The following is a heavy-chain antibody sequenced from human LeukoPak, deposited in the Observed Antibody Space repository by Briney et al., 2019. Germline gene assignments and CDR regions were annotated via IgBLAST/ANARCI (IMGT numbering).Heavy chain of an antibody. D-gene: IGHD2-21*02. CDR3: ARDLDPYCGGDCYYGY. V-gene: IGHV3-33*01. CDR1: GFTFSSYG. J-gene: IGHJ4*02. Sequence: QPGRSLRLSCAASGFTFSSYGMHWVRPAPGKGLEWVAVIWYDGSNKYYADSVKGRFTISRDNSKNTLYLQMNSLRAEDTAVYYCARDLDPYCGGDCYYGYWGQGTLVTVSS. CDR2: IWYDGSNK.